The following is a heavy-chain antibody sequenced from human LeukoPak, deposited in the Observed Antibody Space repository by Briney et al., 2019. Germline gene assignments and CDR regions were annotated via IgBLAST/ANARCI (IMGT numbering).Heavy chain of an antibody. V-gene: IGHV3-21*01. CDR2: ISSGSSAI. Sequence: GGSLRLSCEASGFTFTTYSMTWVRQAPGKGLEWVSIISSGSSAIFSADALKGRFTISRDNAKNTLYLQMNSLRAEDTAVYYCARESFAARWDWGQGTLVTVSS. J-gene: IGHJ4*02. CDR1: GFTFTTYS. CDR3: ARESFAARWD. D-gene: IGHD6-6*01.